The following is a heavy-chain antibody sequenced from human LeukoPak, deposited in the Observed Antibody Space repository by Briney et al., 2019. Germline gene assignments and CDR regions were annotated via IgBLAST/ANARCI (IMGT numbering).Heavy chain of an antibody. CDR2: INPSGGSI. CDR1: GYTFISYY. V-gene: IGHV1-46*01. J-gene: IGHJ3*02. CDR3: ARGIYYYDSSGYYWGAFDI. Sequence: ASVKVSCKASGYTFISYYMHWVRQAPGQGLEWMGIINPSGGSISYAQKFQGRVTMTRDMSTSTVYMELSSLRSEDTAVYYCARGIYYYDSSGYYWGAFDIWGQGTMVTVSS. D-gene: IGHD3-22*01.